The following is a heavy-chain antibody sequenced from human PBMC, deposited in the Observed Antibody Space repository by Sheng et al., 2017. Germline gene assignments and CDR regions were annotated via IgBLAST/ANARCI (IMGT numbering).Heavy chain of an antibody. CDR1: GGSISSSSYY. D-gene: IGHD7-27*01. Sequence: QLQLQESGPGLVKPSETLSLTCTVSGGSISSSSYYWGWIRQPPGKGLEWIGSIYYSGSTYYNPSLKSRVTISVDTSKNQFSLKLSSVTAADTAVYYCARDGSGVTGGLIGYWGQGNPGHRLL. CDR2: IYYSGST. V-gene: IGHV4-39*07. CDR3: ARDGSGVTGGLIGY. J-gene: IGHJ4*02.